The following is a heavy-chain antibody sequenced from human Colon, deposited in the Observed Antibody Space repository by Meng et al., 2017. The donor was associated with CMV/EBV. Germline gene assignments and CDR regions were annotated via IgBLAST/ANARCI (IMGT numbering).Heavy chain of an antibody. CDR2: IYHSGST. D-gene: IGHD3-10*01. Sequence: SETLSLTCTVSGYSIGSGYYWGWIRQPPGKGLEWIGSIYHSGSTYYNPSLKSRVTISVDTSKNQFSLKLSSVTAADTAVYYCARVVYYGSGSFKWGQGTLVTVSS. CDR1: GYSIGSGYY. J-gene: IGHJ4*02. V-gene: IGHV4-38-2*02. CDR3: ARVVYYGSGSFK.